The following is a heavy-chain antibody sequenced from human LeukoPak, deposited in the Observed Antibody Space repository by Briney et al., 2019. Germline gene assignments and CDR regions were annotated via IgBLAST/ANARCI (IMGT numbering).Heavy chain of an antibody. Sequence: GGPLRLSCAASGFTFSSYGMHWVRQATGKGLEWVAFIRYDGSNKYYADSVKGRFTISRDNSKNTLYLQMNSLRAEDTAVYYCAKDRDGRTGWFDPWGQGTLVTVSS. J-gene: IGHJ5*02. CDR2: IRYDGSNK. D-gene: IGHD1-14*01. V-gene: IGHV3-30*02. CDR3: AKDRDGRTGWFDP. CDR1: GFTFSSYG.